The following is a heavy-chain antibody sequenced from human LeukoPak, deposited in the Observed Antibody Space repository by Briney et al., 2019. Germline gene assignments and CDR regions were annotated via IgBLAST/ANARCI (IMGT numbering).Heavy chain of an antibody. J-gene: IGHJ6*02. Sequence: GGSLRLSCAASGFTFSSYGMHWVRQAPGKGLEWVAVIWYDGSNKYYADSVKGRFTISRDNSKNTLYLQMNSLRAEDTAVYYCARDKVYGAHYGMDVWGQGTTVTVSS. D-gene: IGHD5/OR15-5a*01. CDR3: ARDKVYGAHYGMDV. CDR2: IWYDGSNK. CDR1: GFTFSSYG. V-gene: IGHV3-33*01.